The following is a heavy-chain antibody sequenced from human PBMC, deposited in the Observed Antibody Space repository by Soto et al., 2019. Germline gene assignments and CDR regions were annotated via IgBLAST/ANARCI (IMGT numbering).Heavy chain of an antibody. CDR3: ARDIVVVPAADPHFDY. D-gene: IGHD2-2*01. CDR2: ISAYNGNT. V-gene: IGHV1-18*01. Sequence: ASVKVSCKASGYTFTSYGISWVRQAPGQGLEWMGWISAYNGNTNYAQKLQGRVTMTTDTSTSTAYMELRSLRSDDTAVYYCARDIVVVPAADPHFDYWGQGTLVTVSS. CDR1: GYTFTSYG. J-gene: IGHJ4*02.